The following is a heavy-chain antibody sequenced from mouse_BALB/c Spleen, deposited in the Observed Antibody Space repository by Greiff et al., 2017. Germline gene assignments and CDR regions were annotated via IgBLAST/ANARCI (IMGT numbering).Heavy chain of an antibody. Sequence: EVKLVESGGGLVKPGGSLKLSCAASGFTFSSYAMSWVRQTPEKRLEWVATISSGGSYTYYPDSVKGRFTISRDNAKNTLYLQMSSLRSEDTAMYYCARDYDYWYFDVWGAGTTVTVSS. CDR3: ARDYDYWYFDV. CDR1: GFTFSSYA. J-gene: IGHJ1*01. D-gene: IGHD2-4*01. CDR2: ISSGGSYT. V-gene: IGHV5-9-3*01.